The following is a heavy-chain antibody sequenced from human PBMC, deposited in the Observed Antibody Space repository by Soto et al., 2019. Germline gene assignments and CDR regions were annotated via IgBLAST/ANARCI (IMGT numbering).Heavy chain of an antibody. CDR1: GYTFTGYY. J-gene: IGHJ6*04. CDR3: ESRSYYYYYYGMDV. V-gene: IGHV1-2*02. Sequence: GXSVKVSSKASGYTFTGYYMHWVRQSPGQGLEWMGWINPNSGGTNYAQKFQGRVTMTRDTSISTAYMELSRLRSDDTAVYYCESRSYYYYYYGMDVWGKGTTVTVSS. CDR2: INPNSGGT.